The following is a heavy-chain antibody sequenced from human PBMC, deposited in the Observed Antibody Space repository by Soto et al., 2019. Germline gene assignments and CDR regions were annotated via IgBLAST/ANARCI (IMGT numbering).Heavy chain of an antibody. CDR3: ARDMSRSKNAFDH. CDR2: ISSTSGTI. J-gene: IGHJ4*02. Sequence: GGSLRLSCAASGFTFSDYYMTWIRQAPGKGLEWVSYISSTSGTISYADSVKGRFTLSRDNAKNSLYLQMISLRAEDTAVYYCARDMSRSKNAFDHCGQGALVTVSS. V-gene: IGHV3-11*01. D-gene: IGHD3-10*02. CDR1: GFTFSDYY.